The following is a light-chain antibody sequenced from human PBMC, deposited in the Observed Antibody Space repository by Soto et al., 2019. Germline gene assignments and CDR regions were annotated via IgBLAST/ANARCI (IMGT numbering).Light chain of an antibody. J-gene: IGKJ4*01. V-gene: IGKV3-11*01. Sequence: EIVLTQSPATLSLSPGERATLSCRASQSVSSYLAWYQQKPGQAPRLLIYDASNRATVIPAWFSGSGFGTDFTLTISSLEPEDFAVYYCQQRSNPLTFGGGTKV. CDR3: QQRSNPLT. CDR2: DAS. CDR1: QSVSSY.